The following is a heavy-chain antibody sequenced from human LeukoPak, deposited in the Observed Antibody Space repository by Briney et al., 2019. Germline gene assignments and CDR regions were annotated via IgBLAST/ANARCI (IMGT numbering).Heavy chain of an antibody. D-gene: IGHD3-22*01. Sequence: GGSLRLSCAASGFTFSSYAMSWVRQAPGKGLEWVSAISGSGGSTYYADSVKGRLTISRDNSKNTLYLQMNSLRAEDTAVYYCAKSPPYYYDSSGRNFDYWGQGTLVTVSS. CDR2: ISGSGGST. CDR1: GFTFSSYA. V-gene: IGHV3-23*01. J-gene: IGHJ4*02. CDR3: AKSPPYYYDSSGRNFDY.